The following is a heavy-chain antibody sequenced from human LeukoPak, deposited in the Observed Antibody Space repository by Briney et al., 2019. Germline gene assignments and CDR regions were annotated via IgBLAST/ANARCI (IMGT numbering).Heavy chain of an antibody. CDR2: MWYDGSNK. CDR3: ARADYGDYLYY. J-gene: IGHJ4*02. CDR1: GFTFSSYG. Sequence: GGSLRLSCAASGFTFSSYGMHWVRQAPGKGLEWVAVMWYDGSNKYYADSVKGRFTISRDNSKNTLYLQMNSLRAEDTAVYYCARADYGDYLYYWGQGTLVTVSS. V-gene: IGHV3-33*01. D-gene: IGHD4-17*01.